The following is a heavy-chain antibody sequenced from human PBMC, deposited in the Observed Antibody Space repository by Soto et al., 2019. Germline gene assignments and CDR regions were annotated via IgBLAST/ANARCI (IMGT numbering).Heavy chain of an antibody. D-gene: IGHD4-4*01. CDR3: ARAPKDYSSLFNGFDI. V-gene: IGHV3-48*01. J-gene: IGHJ3*02. CDR1: GLSFSRHS. Sequence: GGSLRLSCAASGLSFSRHSMIWVRRAPGKGLEWISYISSTSISIYYADSVKGRFTVSRDNAKNSLYLQMNSLRAEDTAVYYCARAPKDYSSLFNGFDIWGQGTMVTVSS. CDR2: ISSTSISI.